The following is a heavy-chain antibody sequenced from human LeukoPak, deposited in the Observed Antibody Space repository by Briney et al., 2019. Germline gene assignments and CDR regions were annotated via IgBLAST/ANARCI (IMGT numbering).Heavy chain of an antibody. CDR2: IIPILGIA. J-gene: IGHJ4*02. CDR3: AGDCSGGSCYDY. D-gene: IGHD2-15*01. CDR1: RGTFSSYT. Sequence: SVKVSCKASRGTFSSYTISWVRQAPGQGLEWMGRIIPILGIANYAQKFQGRVTITADKSTSTAYMELSSLRSEDTAVYYCAGDCSGGSCYDYWGQGTLVTVSS. V-gene: IGHV1-69*04.